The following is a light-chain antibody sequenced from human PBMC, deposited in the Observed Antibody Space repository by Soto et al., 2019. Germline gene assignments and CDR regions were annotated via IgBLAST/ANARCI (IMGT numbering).Light chain of an antibody. CDR2: EAS. V-gene: IGKV1-5*03. J-gene: IGKJ1*01. CDR3: QQYNSYWT. CDR1: QSISSW. Sequence: DIQMTQSPSTLSASVGDRVTITCRASQSISSWLAWYQPKPGKAPKRLIYEASSLESGVPSRCSGSGFGTEFTLTISSLQPDDFATSYCQQYNSYWTFGQGIKVDIK.